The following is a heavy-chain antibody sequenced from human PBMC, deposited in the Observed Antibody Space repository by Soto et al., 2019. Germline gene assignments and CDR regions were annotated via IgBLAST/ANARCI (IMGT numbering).Heavy chain of an antibody. CDR3: VRDRGALEGRDY. V-gene: IGHV3-48*01. CDR1: GFTFSSYT. J-gene: IGHJ4*02. CDR2: ISVSGSSSAV. Sequence: EVQLVESGGGLVQPGGSLRLSCAASGFTFSSYTMNWVRQAPGKGLEWVSYISVSGSSSAVYYADSVKGRFTISRDNAKSSLYLQMNRLRAEDTAVYYCVRDRGALEGRDYWGQGTLVTVSS.